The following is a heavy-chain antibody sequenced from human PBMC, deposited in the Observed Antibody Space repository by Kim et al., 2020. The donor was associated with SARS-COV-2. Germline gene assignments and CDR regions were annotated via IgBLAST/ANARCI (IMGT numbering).Heavy chain of an antibody. CDR1: GFTVSSDY. D-gene: IGHD6-13*01. V-gene: IGHV3-53*01. Sequence: GGSLRLSCAASGFTVSSDYMNWVRQAPGKGLEWVAVISTGGGTYYADAVRGRFSISRHSSENTLYLQMNSLGAEDTAVYYCARDTETSSSWSLDYWGQGTLVTVSS. J-gene: IGHJ4*02. CDR3: ARDTETSSSWSLDY. CDR2: ISTGGGT.